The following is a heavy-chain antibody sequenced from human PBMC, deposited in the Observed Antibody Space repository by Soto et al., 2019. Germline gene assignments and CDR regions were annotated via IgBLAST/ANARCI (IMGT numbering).Heavy chain of an antibody. Sequence: SQTLSLTCAITGDSVSSNSAGWSWVRQSPSRGLEWLGRTSYRSKWYYEYAVSERGRITINPDTSKNQYSLQLNSVTPEDTAVYFCARGEQYSGRIFDYWGQGTLVTVSS. CDR1: GDSVSSNSAG. CDR2: TSYRSKWYY. CDR3: ARGEQYSGRIFDY. J-gene: IGHJ4*01. D-gene: IGHD1-26*01. V-gene: IGHV6-1*01.